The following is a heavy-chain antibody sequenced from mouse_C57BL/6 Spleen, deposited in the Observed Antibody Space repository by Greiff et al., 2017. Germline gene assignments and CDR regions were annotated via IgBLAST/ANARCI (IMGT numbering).Heavy chain of an antibody. Sequence: EVKLMESGGGLVKPGGSLKLSCAASGFTFSDYGMHWVRQAPEKGLEWVAYISSGSSTIYYADTVKGRFTISRDNAKNTLFLQMTSLRSEDTAMYYCERILGRKNYFDYWGQGTTLTVSS. J-gene: IGHJ2*01. CDR1: GFTFSDYG. V-gene: IGHV5-17*01. CDR3: ERILGRKNYFDY. CDR2: ISSGSSTI. D-gene: IGHD4-1*01.